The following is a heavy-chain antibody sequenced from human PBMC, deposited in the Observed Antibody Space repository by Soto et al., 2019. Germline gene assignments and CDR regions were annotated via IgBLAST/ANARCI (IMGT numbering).Heavy chain of an antibody. V-gene: IGHV3-48*02. CDR3: ARDYCSGGSCYEDYYYYYGMDV. CDR2: ISSSSSTI. J-gene: IGHJ6*02. CDR1: GFTFSSYS. D-gene: IGHD2-15*01. Sequence: PGGSLRLSCAASGFTFSSYSMNWVRQAPGKGLEWVSYISSSSSTIYYADSVKGRFTISRDNAKNSLYLQMNSLRDEDTAVYYCARDYCSGGSCYEDYYYYYGMDVCGQGTTVTVSS.